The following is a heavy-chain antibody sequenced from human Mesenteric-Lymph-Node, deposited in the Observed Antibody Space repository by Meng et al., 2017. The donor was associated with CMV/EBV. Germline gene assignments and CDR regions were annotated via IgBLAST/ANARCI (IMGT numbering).Heavy chain of an antibody. V-gene: IGHV4-34*01. J-gene: IGHJ5*02. CDR3: ARGIRWFDP. Sequence: QVQLQQWGPGLLKPSETLSLTCPVYGGSFSGYYGSWIRQPPGKGLEWIGEINHSGSTNYNPSLKSRVTISVDTSKNQFSLKLSSVTAADTAVYYCARGIRWFDPWGQGTLVTVSS. CDR1: GGSFSGYY. CDR2: INHSGST.